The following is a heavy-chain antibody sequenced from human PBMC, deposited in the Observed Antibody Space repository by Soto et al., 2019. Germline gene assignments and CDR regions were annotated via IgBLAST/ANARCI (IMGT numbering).Heavy chain of an antibody. Sequence: QVQLVESGGGVVQPGRSLRLSCAASGFTFSSYAMHWVRQAPGKGLEWVAVISYDGSNKYYADSVKGRFTISRDNSKNTLYMQMNSLRAEDTAVYYCARDRLPRGGMDVWGQGTTVTVSS. V-gene: IGHV3-30-3*01. CDR1: GFTFSSYA. D-gene: IGHD2-15*01. J-gene: IGHJ6*02. CDR2: ISYDGSNK. CDR3: ARDRLPRGGMDV.